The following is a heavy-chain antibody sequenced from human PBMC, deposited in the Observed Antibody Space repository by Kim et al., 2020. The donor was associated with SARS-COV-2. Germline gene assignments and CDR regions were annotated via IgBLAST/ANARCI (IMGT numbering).Heavy chain of an antibody. J-gene: IGHJ5*02. Sequence: SETLSLTCAVYNGSLSGYSWTWIRQSPGKGLQWIAEVNHVGTTKYNPSLKSRLTISLDTSKTQFSLKLTSLTVADPAVYFCARRVMISRVENCFVPWVQ. CDR3: ARRVMISRVENCFVP. CDR2: VNHVGTT. CDR1: NGSLSGYS. D-gene: IGHD2-2*01. V-gene: IGHV4-34*01.